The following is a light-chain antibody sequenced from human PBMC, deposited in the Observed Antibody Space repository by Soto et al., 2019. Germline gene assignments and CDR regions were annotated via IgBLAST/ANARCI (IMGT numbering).Light chain of an antibody. CDR3: AAWDDSLNGVI. J-gene: IGLJ2*01. CDR2: SNN. CDR1: SSNIGSHT. V-gene: IGLV1-44*01. Sequence: QAVVTQPPSASGTPGQRITISCSGSSSNIGSHTVNWHQQVPGTAPKLLIYSNNERPSGVPDRFSGSKSGTSASLAISGLQSGDDADYYCAAWDDSLNGVIFGGGTKVTVL.